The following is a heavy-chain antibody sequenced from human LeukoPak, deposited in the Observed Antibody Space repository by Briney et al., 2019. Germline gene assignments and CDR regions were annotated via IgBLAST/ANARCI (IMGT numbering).Heavy chain of an antibody. J-gene: IGHJ4*02. CDR1: GFTFSNNG. CDR3: AKGRPQTSSDKEFEY. CDR2: ISDDGSYK. V-gene: IGHV3-30*18. Sequence: GRSLRLSCAASGFTFSNNGIHWVRQAPGKGLEWVAAISDDGSYKFYADSVKGRFTISRDNSNNMVNLQMNSLRAEDTAVYYCAKGRPQTSSDKEFEYWGQGTLVTVSS. D-gene: IGHD6-13*01.